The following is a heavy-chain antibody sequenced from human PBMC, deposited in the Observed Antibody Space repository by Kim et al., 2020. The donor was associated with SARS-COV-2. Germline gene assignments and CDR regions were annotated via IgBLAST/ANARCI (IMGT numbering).Heavy chain of an antibody. V-gene: IGHV6-1*01. Sequence: DYAVSVKSRITIKPDTSKNQFSLQLKSVTPEDTAVYYCARGLWFYYYGMDVWGQGTTVTVSS. J-gene: IGHJ6*02. D-gene: IGHD5-18*01. CDR3: ARGLWFYYYGMDV.